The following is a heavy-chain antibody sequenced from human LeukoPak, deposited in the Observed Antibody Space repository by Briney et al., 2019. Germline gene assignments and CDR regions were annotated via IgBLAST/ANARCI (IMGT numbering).Heavy chain of an antibody. CDR1: GYTFTGYH. Sequence: ASVKVSCKASGYTFTGYHMHWVRQAPGQGLEWMGWINPYSGGTNYAQKFQGRITMTRDTSISTAYMELSRLISDDTAIYYCARPPYYYDRRGDYYYYMDVWGKGTTVTVSS. D-gene: IGHD3-22*01. CDR3: ARPPYYYDRRGDYYYYMDV. CDR2: INPYSGGT. V-gene: IGHV1-2*02. J-gene: IGHJ6*03.